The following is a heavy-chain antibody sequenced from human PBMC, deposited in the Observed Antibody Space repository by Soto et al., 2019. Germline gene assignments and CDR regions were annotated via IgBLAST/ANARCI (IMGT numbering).Heavy chain of an antibody. CDR1: GYTFTGYY. V-gene: IGHV1-2*02. D-gene: IGHD2-2*01. CDR2: INPSSGGT. Sequence: ASVKVSCPASGYTFTGYYMHWVRQAPGQWLEWMGWINPSSGGTNYAQKFQGRVTMTRDTSISTAYMELSRLRSDDTAVCYCAKGDIVVVPAAHVDVWGQGTTVTVSS. CDR3: AKGDIVVVPAAHVDV. J-gene: IGHJ6*02.